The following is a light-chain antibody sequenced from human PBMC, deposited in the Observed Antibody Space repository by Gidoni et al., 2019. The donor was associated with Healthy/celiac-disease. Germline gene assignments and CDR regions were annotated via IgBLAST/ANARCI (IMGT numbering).Light chain of an antibody. J-gene: IGKJ5*01. CDR1: QSIGCS. CDR3: HQSSSLPQT. CDR2: YAS. V-gene: IGKV6-21*02. Sequence: SQSIGCSLHWYQQKPDQSPKLLIKYASQSISGVPSRFSGSGSGTDFTLTINSLEAEDAATYYCHQSSSLPQTFGQGTRLEIK.